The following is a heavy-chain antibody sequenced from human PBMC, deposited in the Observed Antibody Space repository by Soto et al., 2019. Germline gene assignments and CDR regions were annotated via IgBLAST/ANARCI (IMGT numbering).Heavy chain of an antibody. Sequence: SSETLSLTCAVYGGSFSGYYWSWIRQPPGKGLEWIGEISHSGSTNYNPSLKSRVTISVDTSKNQFSLKLGSVTAADTAVYYCARQPTVTTTRRFLDSWGQGSLVTVSS. CDR3: ARQPTVTTTRRFLDS. J-gene: IGHJ4*02. V-gene: IGHV4-34*01. CDR2: ISHSGST. D-gene: IGHD4-17*01. CDR1: GGSFSGYY.